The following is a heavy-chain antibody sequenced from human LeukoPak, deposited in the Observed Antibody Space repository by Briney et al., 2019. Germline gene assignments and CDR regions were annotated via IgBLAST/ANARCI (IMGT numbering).Heavy chain of an antibody. CDR3: ARGDCSGGSCYLSLTTIDY. D-gene: IGHD2-15*01. CDR2: ISSSSSTI. J-gene: IGHJ4*02. V-gene: IGHV3-48*01. CDR1: EFTFSSYS. Sequence: PGGSLRLSCAASEFTFSSYSMNWVRQAPGKGLEWVSYISSSSSTIYYADSVKGRFTISRDNAKNSLYLQMNSLRAEDTAVYYCARGDCSGGSCYLSLTTIDYWGQGTLVTVSS.